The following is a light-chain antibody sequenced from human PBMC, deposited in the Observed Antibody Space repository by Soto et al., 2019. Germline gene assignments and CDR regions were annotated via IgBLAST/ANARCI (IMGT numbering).Light chain of an antibody. Sequence: QSALTQPASVSGSPGQSITISCTGTSSDVGRYNHVSWYQQQSGKAPKLMIHEVSNRPSGVSNRFSGSKSGNTASLTISGLQAEDEADYYCSSYTSSRAYVFGIGTKVTVL. CDR1: SSDVGRYNH. CDR3: SSYTSSRAYV. V-gene: IGLV2-14*01. J-gene: IGLJ1*01. CDR2: EVS.